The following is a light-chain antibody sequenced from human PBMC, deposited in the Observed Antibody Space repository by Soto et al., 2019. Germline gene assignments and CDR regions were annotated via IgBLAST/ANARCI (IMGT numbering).Light chain of an antibody. J-gene: IGLJ2*01. CDR1: SSNIGAGYD. CDR2: DNI. V-gene: IGLV1-40*01. CDR3: QSYDSSLTVV. Sequence: QSVLTQPPSVSGAPGQRVTISCTGSSSNIGAGYDVHWYQHLPGTAPKLLIYDNINRPSGVPDRFPGSKSGTSASLAITGLQAEDEADYYCQSYDSSLTVVFGGGTKLTVL.